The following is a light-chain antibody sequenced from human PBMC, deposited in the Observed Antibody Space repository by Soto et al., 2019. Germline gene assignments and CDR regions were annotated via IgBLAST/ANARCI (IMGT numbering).Light chain of an antibody. V-gene: IGLV2-14*01. CDR3: SSYTSSRSYV. CDR2: DVS. J-gene: IGLJ1*01. Sequence: QSVLTQPACVSGSPGQSITISFTGTSSYVGGSDFVSWHQQHPGKAPKLMIYDVSKWPSGVSNRFSGSKSGNTASLTISGLQAEDEADYYCSSYTSSRSYVFGTGTRSPS. CDR1: SSYVGGSDF.